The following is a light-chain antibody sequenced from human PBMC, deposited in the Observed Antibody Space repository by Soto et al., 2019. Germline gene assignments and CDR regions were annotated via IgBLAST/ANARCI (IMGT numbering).Light chain of an antibody. Sequence: AIQMTQSPSSLSASVGDRVTITCRASQGIRNDLGWYQQKPGKAPKLLIYAASSLQSGAPSRFSGSGSGTDFSLTISSLQPEDFATYYCLQDHNSPLTFGQGTKVDIK. CDR1: QGIRND. CDR3: LQDHNSPLT. V-gene: IGKV1-6*01. CDR2: AAS. J-gene: IGKJ1*01.